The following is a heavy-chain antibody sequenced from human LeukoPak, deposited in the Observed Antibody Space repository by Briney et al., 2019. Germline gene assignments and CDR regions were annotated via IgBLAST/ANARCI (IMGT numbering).Heavy chain of an antibody. Sequence: SGGSLRLSCGACGFTFNNNPLSWVRQAPGKGREWVATTGTSGGTYYAASVKGRFTISRDNSKNTVYLQMNSLRGEDTAIYYCAKRVVGTTTSYYFDYWGQGTLVTVSS. V-gene: IGHV3-23*01. D-gene: IGHD2-21*02. CDR1: GFTFNNNP. CDR2: TGTSGGT. J-gene: IGHJ4*02. CDR3: AKRVVGTTTSYYFDY.